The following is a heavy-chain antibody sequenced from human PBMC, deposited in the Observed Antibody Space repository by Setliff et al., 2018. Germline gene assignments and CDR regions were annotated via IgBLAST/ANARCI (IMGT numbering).Heavy chain of an antibody. Sequence: PSETLSLTCAVYGESFSGHYWSWIRQPPGKGLEWIGEINHSGSTNTNPSLMSRVTISMDTSKNQFSLRLTSMTAADTGVYYCARSIAAAATKFWGQGTAVTVSS. D-gene: IGHD6-25*01. J-gene: IGHJ4*02. CDR2: INHSGST. V-gene: IGHV4-34*01. CDR3: ARSIAAAATKF. CDR1: GESFSGHY.